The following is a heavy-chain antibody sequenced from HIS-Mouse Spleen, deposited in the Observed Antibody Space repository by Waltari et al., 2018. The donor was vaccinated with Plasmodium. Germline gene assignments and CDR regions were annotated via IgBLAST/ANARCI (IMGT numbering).Heavy chain of an antibody. CDR1: GYTFTGYY. V-gene: IGHV1-2*02. Sequence: QVQLVQSGAEVKKPGASVKVSCKASGYTFTGYYMHWVRQAPGQGLEWMGRRNPNSEGTKEAQKFQGRVTMTRDTSISTAYMELSRLRSDDTAVYYCARVLGYKAAAGTFVEYFQHWGQGTLVTVSS. D-gene: IGHD6-13*01. J-gene: IGHJ1*01. CDR3: ARVLGYKAAAGTFVEYFQH. CDR2: RNPNSEGT.